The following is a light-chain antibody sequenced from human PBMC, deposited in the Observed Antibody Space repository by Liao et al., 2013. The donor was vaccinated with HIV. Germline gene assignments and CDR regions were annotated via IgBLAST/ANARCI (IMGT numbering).Light chain of an antibody. V-gene: IGLV3-21*01. CDR2: YDS. Sequence: SYELTQPPSVSVAPGKTARITCGGNNIGSKSVHWYQQKPGQAPVLVIYYDSDRPSGIPERFSGSNSGNTATLTISRVEAGDEADYYCQVWDSSKGVFGGGTK. CDR1: NIGSKS. J-gene: IGLJ2*01. CDR3: QVWDSSKGV.